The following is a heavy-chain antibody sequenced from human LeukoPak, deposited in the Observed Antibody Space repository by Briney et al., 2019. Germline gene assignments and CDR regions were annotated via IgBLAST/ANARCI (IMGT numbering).Heavy chain of an antibody. V-gene: IGHV4-59*11. Sequence: SETLSLTCTVSGGSISSHYWSWIRQPPGKGLEWIGYIYYSGSTNYNPSLKSRVTISVDTSKNQFSLKLSSVTAADPAVYYCARGITLFGVVHDAFDIWGQGTMVTVSS. D-gene: IGHD3-3*01. CDR2: IYYSGST. CDR1: GGSISSHY. CDR3: ARGITLFGVVHDAFDI. J-gene: IGHJ3*02.